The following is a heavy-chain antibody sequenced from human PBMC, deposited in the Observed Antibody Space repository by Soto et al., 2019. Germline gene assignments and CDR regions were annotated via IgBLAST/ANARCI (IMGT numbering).Heavy chain of an antibody. J-gene: IGHJ5*02. V-gene: IGHV4-39*01. Sequence: SETLSLTCTVSGGSISSSSYYWGWIRQPPGKGLEWIGSIYYSGSTYYNPSLKSRVTISVDTSKNQFSLKLSSVSAADSAVYYCALTPSARRGFDPWGQGTLVTVSS. D-gene: IGHD3-10*01. CDR1: GGSISSSSYY. CDR2: IYYSGST. CDR3: ALTPSARRGFDP.